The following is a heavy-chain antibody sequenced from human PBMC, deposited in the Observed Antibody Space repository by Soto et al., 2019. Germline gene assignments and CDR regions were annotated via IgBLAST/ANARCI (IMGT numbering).Heavy chain of an antibody. CDR1: CLSLTCSRYS. Sequence: QLQLQESGSGLVKPSQTLSLTCAVSCLSLTCSRYSWIWIRPTPGRRLEGIGYIYPSGNTYYNPSLKSRVTISMDRSKNQFSLNLRSVTAADTAVYYCARGGLDYGANSDFFDYWGQGTLVTVSS. CDR2: IYPSGNT. V-gene: IGHV4-30-2*01. CDR3: ARGGLDYGANSDFFDY. J-gene: IGHJ4*02. D-gene: IGHD4-17*01.